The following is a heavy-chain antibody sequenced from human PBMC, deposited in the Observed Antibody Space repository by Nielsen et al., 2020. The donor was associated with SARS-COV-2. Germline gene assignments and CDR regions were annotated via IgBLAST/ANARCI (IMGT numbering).Heavy chain of an antibody. CDR3: ARAVGDDYVWGSYHPPRVGR. CDR2: ISRNNGKT. D-gene: IGHD3-16*02. V-gene: IGHV1-18*04. CDR1: GYTFTTYG. J-gene: IGHJ4*02. Sequence: ASVKVSCKASGYTFTTYGIGWVRQASGQGLEWMGWISRNNGKTQYAQKFQGRVTMTTDTSTTTAYMELRSLKSDDTAVYYCARAVGDDYVWGSYHPPRVGRWGQGTLVTVSS.